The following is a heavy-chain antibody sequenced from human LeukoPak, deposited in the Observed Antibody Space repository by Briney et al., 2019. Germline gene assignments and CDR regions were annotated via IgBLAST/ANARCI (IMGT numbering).Heavy chain of an antibody. V-gene: IGHV3-7*01. J-gene: IGHJ4*02. Sequence: GGSLRLSCAASGFSISSYWMSWVRQAPGKGLEWVASINPDGSDKYYVDSVKGRFTISGDNAENSLYLQMNNLRAENTSVYYCARLTTMVTTFVYWGQGALVTVSS. CDR2: INPDGSDK. CDR3: ARLTTMVTTFVY. D-gene: IGHD4/OR15-4a*01. CDR1: GFSISSYW.